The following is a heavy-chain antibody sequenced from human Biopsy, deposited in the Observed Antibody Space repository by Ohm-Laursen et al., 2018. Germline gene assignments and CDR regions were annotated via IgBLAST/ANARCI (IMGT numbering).Heavy chain of an antibody. CDR2: FRFEDRT. Sequence: SETLPLTCAVSGGSISNYFWTWIRQPPGKGLEWIGYFRFEDRTSYNSSLKSRVTISADTSKNQFSLRLSSVTAADTAVYYCALGGGSYVNFDYWGQGTLVTVSS. J-gene: IGHJ4*02. V-gene: IGHV4-59*01. CDR3: ALGGGSYVNFDY. D-gene: IGHD1-26*01. CDR1: GGSISNYF.